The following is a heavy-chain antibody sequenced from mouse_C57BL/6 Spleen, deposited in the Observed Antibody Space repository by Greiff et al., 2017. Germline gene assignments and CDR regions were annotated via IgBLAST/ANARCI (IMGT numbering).Heavy chain of an antibody. CDR3: ARCTDYSHSYYFDY. CDR2: IYPGDGDT. CDR1: GYAFSSSW. D-gene: IGHD2-12*01. J-gene: IGHJ2*01. V-gene: IGHV1-82*01. Sequence: QVQLQQSGPELVKPGASVKISCKASGYAFSSSWMNWVKQRPGKGLEWIGRIYPGDGDTNYNGKFKGKATLTADKSSSTAYMQLSSLTSEDSAVYFCARCTDYSHSYYFDYWGQGTTLTVSS.